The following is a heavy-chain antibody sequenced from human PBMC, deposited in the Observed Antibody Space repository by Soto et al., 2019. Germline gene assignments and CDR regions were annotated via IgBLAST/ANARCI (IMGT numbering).Heavy chain of an antibody. V-gene: IGHV1-69*01. CDR3: ASVAWLLYSSGWWYYYYGMDV. CDR1: GGTFSSYA. CDR2: IIPIFGTA. Sequence: QVQLVQSGAEVKKPGSSVKVSCKASGGTFSSYAISWVRQAPGQGLEWMGGIIPIFGTANYAQKFQGRVTITEDESTSTAYMELSRLRSEDTAVYYCASVAWLLYSSGWWYYYYGMDVWGQGTTVTVSS. J-gene: IGHJ6*02. D-gene: IGHD6-19*01.